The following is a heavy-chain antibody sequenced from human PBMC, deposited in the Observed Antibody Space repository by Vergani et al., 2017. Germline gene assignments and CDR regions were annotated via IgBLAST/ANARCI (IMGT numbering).Heavy chain of an antibody. D-gene: IGHD5-12*01. CDR1: GGSISSHY. Sequence: QVQLQESGPGLVKPSETLSLTCTVSGGSISSHYWSWTRQPPGKGLEWIGYIYYSGSTNYNPSLKSRVTISVDTSKNQFSLKLSSVTAADTAVYYCASGYDSSYYYYGMDVWGQGP. V-gene: IGHV4-59*08. J-gene: IGHJ6*02. CDR2: IYYSGST. CDR3: ASGYDSSYYYYGMDV.